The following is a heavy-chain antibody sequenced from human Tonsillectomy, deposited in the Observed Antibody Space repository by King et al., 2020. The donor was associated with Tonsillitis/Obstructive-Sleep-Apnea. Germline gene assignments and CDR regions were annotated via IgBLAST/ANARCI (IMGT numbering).Heavy chain of an antibody. CDR3: ARMYYYGSGSYQHYYMDV. D-gene: IGHD3-10*01. Sequence: QLQESGPGLVKPSETLSLTCTVSGGSISRYYWSWIRQPPGKGLEWIGYIYYSGSTNYNPSLKSRVTISVDTPKNQFSLKLSPVTAADTAVYYCARMYYYGSGSYQHYYMDVWGKGTTVTVSS. J-gene: IGHJ6*03. V-gene: IGHV4-59*01. CDR1: GGSISRYY. CDR2: IYYSGST.